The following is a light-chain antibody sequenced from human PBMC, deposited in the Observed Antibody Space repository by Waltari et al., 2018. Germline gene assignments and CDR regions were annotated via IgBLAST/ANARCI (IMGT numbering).Light chain of an antibody. V-gene: IGKV4-1*01. CDR2: WAS. Sequence: DIVMTQSPDSLAVSLGERANINCKSSQRVLYSSNNKNYLAWYQQKPGQPPKLLIYWASTRESGVPDRFSGSGSGTDFTLTISSLQAEDVALYYCQQFYTTPWTFGPGTKVEIK. CDR3: QQFYTTPWT. J-gene: IGKJ1*01. CDR1: QRVLYSSNNKNY.